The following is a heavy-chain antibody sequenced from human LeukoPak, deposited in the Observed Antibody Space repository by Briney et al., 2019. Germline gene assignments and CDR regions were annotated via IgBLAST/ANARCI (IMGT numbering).Heavy chain of an antibody. CDR3: AKRGRYGGNSYIDY. CDR2: ISGSGGST. CDR1: GFTFSSYA. D-gene: IGHD4-23*01. J-gene: IGHJ4*02. V-gene: IGHV3-23*01. Sequence: PGGSLRLSCAASGFTFSSYAMSWVRQAPGKGLEWVSAISGSGGSTYYADSVKGRFTISRDDSKNTLYLQMNSLRAEDTAVYYCAKRGRYGGNSYIDYWGQGTLVTVSS.